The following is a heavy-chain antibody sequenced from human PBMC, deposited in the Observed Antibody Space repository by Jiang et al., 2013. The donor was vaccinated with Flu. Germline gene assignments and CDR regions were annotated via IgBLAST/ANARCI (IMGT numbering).Heavy chain of an antibody. V-gene: IGHV1-18*01. J-gene: IGHJ6*01. CDR2: ISAYNGNK. CDR3: ARDRLYSGYDPGDGMDV. D-gene: IGHD5-12*01. CDR1: GYTFSNYG. Sequence: SGAEVKKPGASVKVSCKASGYTFSNYGISWVRQAPGQGLEWMGWISAYNGNKKYSQNLQDRVTMTTDTSTTTAYMELRSLRSDDTAVYYCARDRLYSGYDPGDGMDVWGPRDHGHRPL.